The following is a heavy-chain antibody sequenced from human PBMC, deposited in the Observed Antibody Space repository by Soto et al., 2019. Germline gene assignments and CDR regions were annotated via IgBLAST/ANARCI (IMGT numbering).Heavy chain of an antibody. J-gene: IGHJ4*02. CDR3: ARDDLGSSLGLGKY. CDR2: IIPIFGTA. V-gene: IGHV1-69*12. D-gene: IGHD6-6*01. Sequence: QVQLVQSGAEVKKPGSSVKVSCKASGGTFSSYAISWVRQAPGQGLEWMGGIIPIFGTANYAQTFQGRVKIAADESTSTAYMELSSLRSEATAVYYCARDDLGSSLGLGKYWGQGTLVTVSS. CDR1: GGTFSSYA.